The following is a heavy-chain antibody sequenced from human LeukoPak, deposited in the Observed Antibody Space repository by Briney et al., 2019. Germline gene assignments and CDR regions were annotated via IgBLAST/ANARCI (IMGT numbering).Heavy chain of an antibody. Sequence: GASVKVSCKVSGYTLTELSMHWVRQAPGQGLEWMGWINPNSGGTNYAQKFQGRVTMTRDTSISTAYMELSRLRSDDTAVYYCAREPYDFWSGYFAHDAFDIWGQGTMVTVSS. CDR2: INPNSGGT. J-gene: IGHJ3*02. V-gene: IGHV1-2*02. CDR3: AREPYDFWSGYFAHDAFDI. D-gene: IGHD3-3*01. CDR1: GYTLTELS.